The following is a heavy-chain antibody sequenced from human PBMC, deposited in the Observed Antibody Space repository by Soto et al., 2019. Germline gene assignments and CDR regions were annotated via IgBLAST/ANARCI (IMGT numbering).Heavy chain of an antibody. CDR1: GDSVSSNNAA. CDR2: TYYRSKWYH. CDR3: ARTNGYLDY. D-gene: IGHD4-17*01. V-gene: IGHV6-1*01. J-gene: IGHJ4*02. Sequence: QVQLQQSGPGLVKPSQTLSLTCAISGDSVSSNNAAWNWIRQSPSRGLEWLGRTYYRSKWYHEYAVSVKGRITINPDTSKNHFSLQLNSVTPEDAAVYYCARTNGYLDYWGQGTLVTVSS.